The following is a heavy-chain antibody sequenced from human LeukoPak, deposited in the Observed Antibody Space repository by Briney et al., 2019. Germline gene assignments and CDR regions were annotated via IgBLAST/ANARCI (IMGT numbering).Heavy chain of an antibody. CDR3: ARDLSSTVVIPYDP. Sequence: GGSLRLSCAASGFTFSSYGVHWVRQAPGKWLEWVAVIWYDGSNKYYADSVKGRFTISRDNSKNMLYLQMNSLRAEDTAVYYCARDLSSTVVIPYDPWGQGTLVTVSS. CDR2: IWYDGSNK. J-gene: IGHJ5*02. CDR1: GFTFSSYG. D-gene: IGHD4-23*01. V-gene: IGHV3-33*01.